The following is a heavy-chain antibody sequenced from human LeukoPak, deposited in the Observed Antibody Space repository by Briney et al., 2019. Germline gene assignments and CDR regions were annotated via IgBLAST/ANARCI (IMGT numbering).Heavy chain of an antibody. Sequence: ASVKVSCKASGYTFTSYDINWVRQATGQGLEWMGWMNPNSGNTGYAQKFQGRVTMTRNTSISTAYMELSSLRSEDTAVYYCARERHSRSWYRKPLGYWGQGTLVTVSS. CDR3: ARERHSRSWYRKPLGY. CDR1: GYTFTSYD. D-gene: IGHD6-13*01. J-gene: IGHJ4*02. V-gene: IGHV1-8*01. CDR2: MNPNSGNT.